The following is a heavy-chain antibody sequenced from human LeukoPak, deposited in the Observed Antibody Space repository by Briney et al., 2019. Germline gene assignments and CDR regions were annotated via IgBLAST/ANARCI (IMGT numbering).Heavy chain of an antibody. V-gene: IGHV1-2*02. CDR2: INPNSGAT. D-gene: IGHD5-24*01. Sequence: ASVKVSCKASGYTFTGPYIHWMRQAPGQGLEWMGWINPNSGATKYAQKFQGRVTVTRDTSTSTAYMELSSLRSEDTAVYYCATEGRDGYNSFDYWGQGTLVTVSS. J-gene: IGHJ4*02. CDR3: ATEGRDGYNSFDY. CDR1: GYTFTGPY.